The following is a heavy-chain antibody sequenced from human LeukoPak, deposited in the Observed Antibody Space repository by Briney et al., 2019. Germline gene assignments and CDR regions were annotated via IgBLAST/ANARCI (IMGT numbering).Heavy chain of an antibody. V-gene: IGHV1-69*05. CDR1: GGTFSSYA. CDR2: IIPIFGTA. J-gene: IGHJ4*02. D-gene: IGHD2-2*01. Sequence: ASVKVSCKASGGTFSSYAISWVRQAPGQGLEWMGGIIPIFGTANYAQKFQGRVTITTDESTSTAYMELSSLRSEDTAVYYCASGKAGGAPAAPCCLDYWGQGTLVTVSS. CDR3: ASGKAGGAPAAPCCLDY.